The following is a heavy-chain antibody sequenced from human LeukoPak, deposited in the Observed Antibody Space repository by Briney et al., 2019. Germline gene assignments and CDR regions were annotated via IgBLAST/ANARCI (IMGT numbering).Heavy chain of an antibody. CDR3: ARGEVTDPDDAFDI. Sequence: GGSLRLSCAASGFTVSSNYMSWVRQAPGKGLEWVSVIYSGGSTYYADSVKGRFTISRDNSKNTLYLQMNSLRAEDTAVYYCARGEVTDPDDAFDIWGQGTMVTVSS. D-gene: IGHD2-21*02. J-gene: IGHJ3*02. CDR2: IYSGGST. CDR1: GFTVSSNY. V-gene: IGHV3-66*01.